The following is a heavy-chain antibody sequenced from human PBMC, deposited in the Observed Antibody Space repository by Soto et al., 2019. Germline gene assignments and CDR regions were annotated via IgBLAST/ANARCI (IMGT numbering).Heavy chain of an antibody. Sequence: QITLKESGPTLVKPTETLTLTCTFSGFSLSTSGVGVGWIRQPPGKALEWLAFIYWDDDKRYNPSLRSRLTISKDTSKNQVVVTVTRVAPADTGTYFCAHRRIGVSQWNYGDFDYWGQGTLVTVSS. D-gene: IGHD1-7*01. V-gene: IGHV2-5*02. J-gene: IGHJ4*02. CDR1: GFSLSTSGVG. CDR2: IYWDDDK. CDR3: AHRRIGVSQWNYGDFDY.